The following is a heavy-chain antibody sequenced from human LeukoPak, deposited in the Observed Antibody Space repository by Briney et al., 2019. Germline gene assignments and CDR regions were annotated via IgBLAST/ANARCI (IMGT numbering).Heavy chain of an antibody. Sequence: GGSLRLSCAASGFSFISYGMHWVRQAPGKGLEWVGVISDDGRNKKHADSVKGRFTISRDNSKDTLYLQMNSLRDEDTAVYYCAKRPSDYGDYVTYFDYWGQGTLVTVSS. CDR3: AKRPSDYGDYVTYFDY. D-gene: IGHD4-17*01. CDR2: ISDDGRNK. J-gene: IGHJ4*02. CDR1: GFSFISYG. V-gene: IGHV3-30*18.